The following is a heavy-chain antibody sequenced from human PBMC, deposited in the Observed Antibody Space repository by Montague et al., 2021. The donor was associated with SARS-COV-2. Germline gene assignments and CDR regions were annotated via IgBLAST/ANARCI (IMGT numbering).Heavy chain of an antibody. Sequence: PALVIPTQTLTLTCTFSGFSLSTSGMCVSWIRQPPGKALEWLALIDWDDDKYYSTSLKTRLTISKDTSKNQVVLTMTNMDPVDTATYYCARTQEDLWPNYYADCFDYWGQGTMVTVSS. D-gene: IGHD1-26*01. J-gene: IGHJ4*03. CDR2: IDWDDDK. V-gene: IGHV2-70*01. CDR1: GFSLSTSGMC. CDR3: ARTQEDLWPNYYADCFDY.